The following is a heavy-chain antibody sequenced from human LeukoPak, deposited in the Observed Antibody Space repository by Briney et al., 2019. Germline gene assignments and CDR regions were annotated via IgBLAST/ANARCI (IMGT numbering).Heavy chain of an antibody. J-gene: IGHJ6*02. CDR1: GFTVSSNY. V-gene: IGHV3-53*01. D-gene: IGHD4-17*01. CDR3: ARDRRDYSVYYYGMDV. CDR2: IYSGGST. Sequence: GGSLRLSCAASGFTVSSNYMSWVRQAPGKGLECVSVIYSGGSTYYADSVKGRFTISRDNSKNTLYLQMNSLRAEDTAVYYCARDRRDYSVYYYGMDVWGQGTTVTVSS.